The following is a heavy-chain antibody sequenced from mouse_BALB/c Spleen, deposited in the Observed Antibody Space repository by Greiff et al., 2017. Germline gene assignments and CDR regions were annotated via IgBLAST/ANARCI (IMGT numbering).Heavy chain of an antibody. Sequence: EVQLVESGGGLVQPGGSMKLSCVASGFTFSNYWMNWVRQSPEKGLEWVAEIRLKSNNYATHYAESVKGRFTISRDDSKSSVYLQMNNLRAEGTGIYYCTRDGNYGYYAMDYWGQGTSVTVSS. CDR1: GFTFSNYW. CDR2: IRLKSNNYAT. D-gene: IGHD2-1*01. V-gene: IGHV6-6*02. CDR3: TRDGNYGYYAMDY. J-gene: IGHJ4*01.